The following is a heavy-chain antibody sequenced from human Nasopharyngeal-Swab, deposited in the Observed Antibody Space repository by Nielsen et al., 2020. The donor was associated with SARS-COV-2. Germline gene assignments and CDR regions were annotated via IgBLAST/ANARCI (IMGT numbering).Heavy chain of an antibody. J-gene: IGHJ3*02. Sequence: GGSLRLSCAASGFTFSSYGMHWVRQAPGKGLEWVAVIWYDGSNEYYADSVKGRFTISRDNSKNTLYLQMNSLRAEDTAVYYCARGNRPVAFDIWGQGTMVTVSS. CDR3: ARGNRPVAFDI. CDR1: GFTFSSYG. CDR2: IWYDGSNE. D-gene: IGHD2/OR15-2a*01. V-gene: IGHV3-33*01.